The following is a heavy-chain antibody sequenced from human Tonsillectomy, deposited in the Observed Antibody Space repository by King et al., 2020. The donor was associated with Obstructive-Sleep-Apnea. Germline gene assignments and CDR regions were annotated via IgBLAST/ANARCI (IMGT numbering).Heavy chain of an antibody. V-gene: IGHV3-48*04. Sequence: VQLVESGGGLVQPGGSLRLSCAASGFTFSSYSMNWVRQAPGKGLEWVSYISSSSSTIYYADSVKGRFTISRDNAKNSLYLQMNSLRAEDTAVYYCARKNPYDSSGYYSDYWGQGTLVTVSS. D-gene: IGHD3-22*01. CDR2: ISSSSSTI. CDR3: ARKNPYDSSGYYSDY. J-gene: IGHJ4*02. CDR1: GFTFSSYS.